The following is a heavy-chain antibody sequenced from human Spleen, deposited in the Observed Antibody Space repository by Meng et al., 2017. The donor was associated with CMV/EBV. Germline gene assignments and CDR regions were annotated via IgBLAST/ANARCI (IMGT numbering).Heavy chain of an antibody. CDR2: ISYDGRNE. CDR3: ARDESGVHGNYFDY. CDR1: GLTFSSYA. Sequence: GESLKISCAASGLTFSSYAMHWVRQAPGKGLKWVTLISYDGRNEYYADSVKGRFTISRDSSKNTLYLQMNSLRPEDTAVYYCARDESGVHGNYFDYWGQGTLVTVSS. D-gene: IGHD3-10*01. V-gene: IGHV3-30*04. J-gene: IGHJ4*02.